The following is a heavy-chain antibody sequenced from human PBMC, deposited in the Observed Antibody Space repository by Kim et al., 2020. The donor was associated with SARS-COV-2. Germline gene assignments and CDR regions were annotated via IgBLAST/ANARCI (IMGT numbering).Heavy chain of an antibody. CDR1: GGTFSRYA. J-gene: IGHJ6*02. V-gene: IGHV1-69*13. CDR3: ARDAGYGSGSLGLDV. Sequence: SVKVSCKASGGTFSRYAMNWVRQAPGQGLEWMGVIIPIFSAPKYAQKFQGRVTITADESTNTAYMELSTLRSDDTAVYYCARDAGYGSGSLGLDVWGQG. D-gene: IGHD3-10*01. CDR2: IIPIFSAP.